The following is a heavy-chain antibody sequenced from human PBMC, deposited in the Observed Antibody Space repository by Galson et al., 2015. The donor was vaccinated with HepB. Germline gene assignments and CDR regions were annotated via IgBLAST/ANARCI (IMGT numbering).Heavy chain of an antibody. CDR2: IWFDGSDK. CDR1: GFTFSDYT. V-gene: IGHV3-33*06. D-gene: IGHD3-3*01. CDR3: AKEGNFWSGYYDP. Sequence: SLRLSCAASGFTFSDYTMHWVQAPGKGLEWVAVIWFDGSDKYYADSVRGRFTISRDNSKNTLYLEMNSLRDEDTAVYYCAKEGNFWSGYYDPWGQGALVTVSS. J-gene: IGHJ5*02.